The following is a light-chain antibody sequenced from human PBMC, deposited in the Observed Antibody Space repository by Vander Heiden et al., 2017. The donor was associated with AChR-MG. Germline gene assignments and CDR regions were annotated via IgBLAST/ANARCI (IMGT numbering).Light chain of an antibody. CDR3: AAWDDTLSGPV. CDR2: SNN. CDR1: RSNIGSNT. J-gene: IGLJ2*01. Sequence: QSLLTQPPSASGTPGQRVTMSCSGSRSNIGSNTVTWYQQVPGTAPKLLMHSNNERPSGVPDRFSGSKSGTSASLAISGLQSEDEADYYCAAWDDTLSGPVFGGGTKLTVL. V-gene: IGLV1-44*01.